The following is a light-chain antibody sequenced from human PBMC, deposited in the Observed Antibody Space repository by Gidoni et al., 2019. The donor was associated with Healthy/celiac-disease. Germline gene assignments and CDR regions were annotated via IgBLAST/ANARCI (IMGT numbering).Light chain of an antibody. J-gene: IGLJ2*01. CDR1: SSNIGNNY. CDR3: GTWDSSLSAGV. CDR2: ANN. Sequence: QSVLTPPPSVSAAPGQKVTISCSGSSSNIGNNYVSWYQQLPGTAPKLLIDANNKRHSGLPDRFSGSKSGTSATLGITGHQTGDEADYYCGTWDSSLSAGVFGGGTKLTVL. V-gene: IGLV1-51*01.